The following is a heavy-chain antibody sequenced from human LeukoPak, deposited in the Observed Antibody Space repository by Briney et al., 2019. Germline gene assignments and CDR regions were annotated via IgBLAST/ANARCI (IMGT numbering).Heavy chain of an antibody. J-gene: IGHJ5*02. V-gene: IGHV4-61*02. CDR1: GGSFSIGTYY. CDR2: IYYTGNR. Sequence: SQTLSLTCTVSGGSFSIGTYYWNWIRQPAGKGLEWNGRIYYTGNRGYNPSRKSRDILSVDTSNNLFSLRQNSVTAEDPALYYCARGDGGWFGFGELKSFDPWGQGTLVTVSS. CDR3: ARGDGGWFGFGELKSFDP. D-gene: IGHD3-10*01.